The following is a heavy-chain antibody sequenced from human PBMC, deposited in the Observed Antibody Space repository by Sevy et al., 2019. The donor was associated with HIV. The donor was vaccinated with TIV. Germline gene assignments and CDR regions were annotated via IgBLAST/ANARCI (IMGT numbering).Heavy chain of an antibody. CDR3: ARGTGLLVRGAYYFDY. J-gene: IGHJ4*02. CDR1: AFTISTYY. Sequence: GGSLRLSCATSAFTISTYYMNWVRQAPGKGLEWVSSISSGGDTISYAEPVRGRFTISRDNAKSSLYLQMNSLRDEDTAVYYCARGTGLLVRGAYYFDYWGQGSLVTVSS. V-gene: IGHV3-48*02. D-gene: IGHD3-22*01. CDR2: ISSGGDTI.